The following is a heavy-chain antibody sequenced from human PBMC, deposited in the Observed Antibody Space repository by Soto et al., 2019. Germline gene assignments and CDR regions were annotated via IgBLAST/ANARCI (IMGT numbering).Heavy chain of an antibody. J-gene: IGHJ3*01. D-gene: IGHD3-22*01. CDR2: IYPGDSDT. CDR1: GYSFTSYW. CDR3: ARDANYYDTPDAFDF. Sequence: GESLKISCKGSGYSFTSYWISWVRQMPGKGLEWMGIIYPGDSDTKYSPSLQGQVTISADTSISTAYLQWTSLKASDTAMYYCARDANYYDTPDAFDFWGQGTMVTVSS. V-gene: IGHV5-51*01.